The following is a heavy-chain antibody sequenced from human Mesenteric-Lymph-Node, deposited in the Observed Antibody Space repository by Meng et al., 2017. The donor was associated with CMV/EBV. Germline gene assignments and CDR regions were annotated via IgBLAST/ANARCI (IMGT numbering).Heavy chain of an antibody. CDR1: GFTFSSYT. J-gene: IGHJ6*02. CDR2: ISGSSSYI. Sequence: GESLKISCAASGFTFSSYTMNWVRQAPGKGLEWVSSISGSSSYIYYADSVKGRFTISRDNAKSSVYLQMYNLGREDTAVYYCARVMDNNWYSRYYSMDVWGQGTTVTVSS. CDR3: ARVMDNNWYSRYYSMDV. V-gene: IGHV3-21*01. D-gene: IGHD2-21*01.